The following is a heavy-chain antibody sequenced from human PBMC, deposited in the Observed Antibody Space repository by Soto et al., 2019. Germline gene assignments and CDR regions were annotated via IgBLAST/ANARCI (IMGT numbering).Heavy chain of an antibody. D-gene: IGHD3-22*01. CDR3: GRSNYYDSLDH. CDR2: ISGYNGDT. Sequence: ASVKVSCKASGYTFTGYGISWMRQAPGQGLEWMGRISGYNGDTNYAPKVQGRVTMTSDKLTSTAYMELRSLTSDDTAVYYCGRSNYYDSLDHWGQGTLVTVSS. V-gene: IGHV1-18*04. CDR1: GYTFTGYG. J-gene: IGHJ4*02.